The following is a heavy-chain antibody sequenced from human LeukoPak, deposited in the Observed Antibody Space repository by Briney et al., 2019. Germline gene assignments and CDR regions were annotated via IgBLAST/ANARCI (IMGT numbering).Heavy chain of an antibody. D-gene: IGHD2-15*01. CDR2: INHSGST. CDR1: GGSFSDYY. V-gene: IGHV4-34*01. Sequence: SETLSLTCAVYGGSFSDYYWSWIRQPPGKGLEWIGEINHSGSTNYNPSLKSRVTISVDTSKNQFSLKLSSVTAADTAVYYCARYVVVAAVYRYFDLWGRGTLVTVSS. J-gene: IGHJ2*01. CDR3: ARYVVVAAVYRYFDL.